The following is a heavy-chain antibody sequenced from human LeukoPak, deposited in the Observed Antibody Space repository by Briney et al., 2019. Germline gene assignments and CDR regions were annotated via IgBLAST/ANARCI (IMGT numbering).Heavy chain of an antibody. CDR2: IKVDGSEK. Sequence: GGSLRLSCAVSGFTFSRYWMTWVRQAPGKGLGWVANIKVDGSEKYYVDAVKGRFTISRDNAKDSLYLQMNGLRAEDTAIYYCARAQWTAFDYYYYMDVWGKGTTVTVSS. J-gene: IGHJ6*03. CDR1: GFTFSRYW. V-gene: IGHV3-7*01. CDR3: ARAQWTAFDYYYYMDV. D-gene: IGHD3/OR15-3a*01.